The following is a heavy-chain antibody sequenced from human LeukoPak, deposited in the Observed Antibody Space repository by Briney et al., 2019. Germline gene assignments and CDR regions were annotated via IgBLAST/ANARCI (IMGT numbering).Heavy chain of an antibody. CDR2: INPNSGGT. CDR3: ARDGLWFGELLPTDY. J-gene: IGHJ4*02. Sequence: GASVKVSCKASGYTFTGYYMHWVRQAPGQGLEWMGWINPNSGGTNYAQKFQGRVTMTRDTSISTAYMELSRLRSDDTAVYYCARDGLWFGELLPTDYWGQGTLVTVSS. D-gene: IGHD3-10*01. CDR1: GYTFTGYY. V-gene: IGHV1-2*02.